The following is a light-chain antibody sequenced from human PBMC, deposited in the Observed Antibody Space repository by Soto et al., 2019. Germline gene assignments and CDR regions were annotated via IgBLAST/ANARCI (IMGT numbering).Light chain of an antibody. CDR3: QQYNNWPPWT. CDR2: GAS. Sequence: EIVMTQSPATLSVSPGERATLSCRASQSVSSNLAWYQQKPGQAPRLLIYGASTRATGIPARFSGSGSGTEFTLTISSLQSEDFAVYYCQQYNNWPPWTCGQGT. CDR1: QSVSSN. J-gene: IGKJ1*01. V-gene: IGKV3-15*01.